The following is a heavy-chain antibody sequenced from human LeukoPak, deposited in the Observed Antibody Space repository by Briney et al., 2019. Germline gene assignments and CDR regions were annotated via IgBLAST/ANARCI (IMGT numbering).Heavy chain of an antibody. CDR2: IYSGGRT. Sequence: GGSLRLSCAASGFTVSSTYMSWVRQAPGKGLEWVSVIYSGGRTYYADSVKGRFTISRDNSKNTLYLQMNSLRAVDTAVYYCTRGDPDWGQGTLVTVSS. J-gene: IGHJ4*02. V-gene: IGHV3-66*01. CDR3: TRGDPD. CDR1: GFTVSSTY.